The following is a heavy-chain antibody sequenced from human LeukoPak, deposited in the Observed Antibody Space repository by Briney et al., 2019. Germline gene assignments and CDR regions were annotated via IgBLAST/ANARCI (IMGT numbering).Heavy chain of an antibody. J-gene: IGHJ4*02. CDR3: AKNAGYSYGLYYFDY. Sequence: ETLSLTCTDSGGSISSYYWSWIRQPPGKGLEWVSSIISSGGVTYYADSAKGRFTISRDNSKNTVYLQMDSLRGEDSAVYYCAKNAGYSYGLYYFDYWGQGTLVTVSS. V-gene: IGHV3-23*01. CDR1: GGSISSYY. D-gene: IGHD5-18*01. CDR2: IISSGGVT.